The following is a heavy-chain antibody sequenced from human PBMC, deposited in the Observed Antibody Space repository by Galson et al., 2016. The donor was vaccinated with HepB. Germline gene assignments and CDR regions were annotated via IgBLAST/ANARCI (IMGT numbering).Heavy chain of an antibody. CDR1: GGSLSGHY. V-gene: IGHV4-34*01. D-gene: IGHD2-2*02. Sequence: ETLSLTCAVDGGSLSGHYWSWIRQPPGKGLEWIGEIHHSGSTNYDPSLKSRVTISVDKSKNQFSLKVTSVTAADTAMYYCARGELIQPLVYPTYDFDYWGQGTLVTVSS. J-gene: IGHJ4*02. CDR3: ARGELIQPLVYPTYDFDY. CDR2: IHHSGST.